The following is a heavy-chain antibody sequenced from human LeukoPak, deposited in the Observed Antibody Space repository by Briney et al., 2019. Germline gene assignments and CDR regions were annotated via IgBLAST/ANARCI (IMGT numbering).Heavy chain of an antibody. D-gene: IGHD4-17*01. CDR1: GGSISSYY. J-gene: IGHJ1*01. Sequence: SETLSLTCTVSGGSISSYYWSWIRQPPAPGLEWIGYIYYSGSTNYNPSLKSRVTISVDTSKNQFSLKLSSVTAADTAVYYCARGDLYGDYVGAVYFQHWGRAPWSPSPQ. V-gene: IGHV4-59*01. CDR2: IYYSGST. CDR3: ARGDLYGDYVGAVYFQH.